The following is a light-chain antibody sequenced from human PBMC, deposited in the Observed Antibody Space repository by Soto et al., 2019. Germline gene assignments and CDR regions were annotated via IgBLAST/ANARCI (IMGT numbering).Light chain of an antibody. CDR3: SLYTSSSTSWV. CDR2: EVS. Sequence: QSVLTQPPSVSGSPGQSVTISCTGTSSDVGSYNRVSWYQQPPGTAPKLMIYEVSNRPSGVPDLFSGSKSGNTASLTISGLQAEDEADYYCSLYTSSSTSWVFGGGTKLTVL. J-gene: IGLJ3*02. V-gene: IGLV2-18*01. CDR1: SSDVGSYNR.